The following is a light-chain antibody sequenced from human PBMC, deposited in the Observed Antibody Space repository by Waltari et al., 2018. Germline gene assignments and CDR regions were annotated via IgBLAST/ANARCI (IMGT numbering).Light chain of an antibody. Sequence: QSALTQPASVSGSPGQSITISCTGTSSDVGGYSYVSWYQQHPGKAPKLMIYEVSNRPSGVSDRFSGSKAGNTASLTISGLQAEDEADYYCSSYTSSSTPYVVGTGTKVTVL. CDR1: SSDVGGYSY. CDR3: SSYTSSSTPYV. V-gene: IGLV2-14*01. CDR2: EVS. J-gene: IGLJ1*01.